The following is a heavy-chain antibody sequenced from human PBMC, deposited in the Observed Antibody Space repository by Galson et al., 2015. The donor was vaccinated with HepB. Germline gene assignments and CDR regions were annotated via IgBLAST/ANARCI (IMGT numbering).Heavy chain of an antibody. J-gene: IGHJ5*02. D-gene: IGHD3-22*01. CDR2: IGRTGYTK. CDR1: GISSFT. Sequence: SLRLSCAASGISSFTMNWVRQAPGKGPEWVSHIGRTGYTKYYADSVKGRFTISRDNAKNSLFLQMNFLRDEDTAVYYCARGIEGNYYDRSGYYPFDPWGQGTLVSVSP. V-gene: IGHV3-48*02. CDR3: ARGIEGNYYDRSGYYPFDP.